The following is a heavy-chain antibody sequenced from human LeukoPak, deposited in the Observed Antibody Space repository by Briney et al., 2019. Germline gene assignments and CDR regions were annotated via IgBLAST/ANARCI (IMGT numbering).Heavy chain of an antibody. CDR1: GFTFSS. CDR3: ASGRQLGY. Sequence: GGSLRLSCAASGFTFSSMNWVRQAPGKGLEWVANIKQDGSEEYYVDSVKGRFTISRDNAKNSLYLQMNSLRAEDTAVYYCASGRQLGYWGQGTLVTVSS. V-gene: IGHV3-7*01. D-gene: IGHD6-13*01. J-gene: IGHJ4*02. CDR2: IKQDGSEE.